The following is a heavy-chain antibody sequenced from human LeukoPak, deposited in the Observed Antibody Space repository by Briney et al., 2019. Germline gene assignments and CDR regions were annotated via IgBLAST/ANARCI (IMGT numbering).Heavy chain of an antibody. D-gene: IGHD3-22*01. V-gene: IGHV4-34*01. CDR1: GGSFSGYY. CDR2: INHSGST. Sequence: NPSETLSLTCAVYGGSFSGYYWSWIRQPPGKGLEWIGEINHSGSTNYNPSLKSRVTISVDTSKNQFSLKLSSVPAADTAVYYCARRGPFYYYDSSGYYQPAVTGVNWFDPWGQGTLVTVSS. CDR3: ARRGPFYYYDSSGYYQPAVTGVNWFDP. J-gene: IGHJ5*02.